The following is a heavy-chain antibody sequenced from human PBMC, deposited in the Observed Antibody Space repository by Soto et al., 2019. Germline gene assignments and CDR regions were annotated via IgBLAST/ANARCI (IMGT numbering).Heavy chain of an antibody. CDR1: GFTFSSYS. D-gene: IGHD3-16*01. V-gene: IGHV3-48*02. CDR3: AREDRGELFYYYGMDV. Sequence: PGGSLRLSCAASGFTFSSYSMNWVRQAPGKGLEWVSYISSSSSTIYYADSVKGRFTISRDNAKNSLYLQMNSLRDEDTAVYYCAREDRGELFYYYGMDVWGQGTTVTVSS. J-gene: IGHJ6*02. CDR2: ISSSSSTI.